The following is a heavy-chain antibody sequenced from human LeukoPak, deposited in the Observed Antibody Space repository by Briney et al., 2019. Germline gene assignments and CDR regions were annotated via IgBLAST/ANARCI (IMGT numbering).Heavy chain of an antibody. CDR2: ISGSGYNT. CDR1: GFTFSSYA. V-gene: IGHV3-23*01. D-gene: IGHD5-12*01. J-gene: IGHJ4*02. Sequence: PGGSLRLSCGASGFTFSSYAMSWVRQAPGKGLEWVSAISGSGYNTYYADSVKGRFTISRDNSRHTLYLQMNSLRAEDTAVYYCARDLAPRGYWGQGTLVTVSS. CDR3: ARDLAPRGY.